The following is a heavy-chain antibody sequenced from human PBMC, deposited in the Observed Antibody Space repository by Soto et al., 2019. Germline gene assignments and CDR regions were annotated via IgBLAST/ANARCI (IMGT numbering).Heavy chain of an antibody. CDR1: GFSLSTSGVV. J-gene: IGHJ5*02. V-gene: IGHV2-5*02. CDR2: IYWDDDK. D-gene: IGHD3-9*01. CDR3: TFYGLCGSWRFDP. Sequence: QITLKESGPTLVKPTQTLTLTCTLSGFSLSTSGVVVGWIRQPPGNALEWLSLIYWDDDKRYSSSLRNRLTITKDNSKNQVVLSMTNMDPVDTATYYCTFYGLCGSWRFDPWGQGTMVTVSS.